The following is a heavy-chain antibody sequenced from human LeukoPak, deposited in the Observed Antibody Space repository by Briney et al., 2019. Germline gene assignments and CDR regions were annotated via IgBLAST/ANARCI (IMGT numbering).Heavy chain of an antibody. D-gene: IGHD2/OR15-2a*01. CDR2: IYWDDDK. V-gene: IGHV2-5*02. CDR1: GFSLSTSGVS. J-gene: IGHJ5*02. CDR3: AHRKGFRVLFENWFDP. Sequence: SGPTLVKPTQTLTLTCTFSGFSLSTSGVSVGWIRQPPGKALEWLALIYWDDDKRYSPSLKSRLTITKDTSKNQVVLTMTNMDPVDTATYYCAHRKGFRVLFENWFDPWGQGTLVTVSS.